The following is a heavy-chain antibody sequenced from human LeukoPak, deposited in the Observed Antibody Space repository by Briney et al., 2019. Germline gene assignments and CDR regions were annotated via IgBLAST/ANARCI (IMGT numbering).Heavy chain of an antibody. V-gene: IGHV1-46*01. CDR2: INPSGGST. D-gene: IGHD6-13*01. CDR3: ARVVPMSAADPYFDY. J-gene: IGHJ4*02. CDR1: GYTFTSYY. Sequence: EASVKVSCKASGYTFTSYYMHWVRQAPGQGLEWMGIINPSGGSTSYAQKFQGRVTMTRDMSTSTVYMELSSLRSEDTAVYYCARVVPMSAADPYFDYWGQGTLVTVSS.